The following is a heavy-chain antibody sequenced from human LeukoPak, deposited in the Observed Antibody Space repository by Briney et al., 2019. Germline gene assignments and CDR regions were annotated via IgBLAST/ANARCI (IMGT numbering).Heavy chain of an antibody. CDR2: IKQDGSQK. D-gene: IGHD3-22*01. CDR1: GFTFSSYW. V-gene: IGHV3-7*01. CDR3: ARHYDSSGYSLDY. J-gene: IGHJ4*02. Sequence: GGSLGVSCAASGFTFSSYWMTWVRQALGKGLEWVANIKQDGSQKYYVDSVKGRFTISRDNAKNSLYLQMNSLRAEDTAVYYCARHYDSSGYSLDYWGQGTLVTVSS.